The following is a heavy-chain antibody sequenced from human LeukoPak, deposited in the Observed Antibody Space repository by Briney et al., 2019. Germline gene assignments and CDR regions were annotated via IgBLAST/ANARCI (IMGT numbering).Heavy chain of an antibody. J-gene: IGHJ5*02. CDR2: IYTSGCT. CDR1: GGSISRYY. Sequence: PSETLSLTFTFSGGSISRYYWSWIRQPARKGLDGIGRIYTSGCTNYNPSLKSRITMSVATSKNQFSLKLSSVTAADTAVYYCASDSFFRSSSGWFDPWGQGTLVTVSS. V-gene: IGHV4-4*07. CDR3: ASDSFFRSSSGWFDP. D-gene: IGHD6-6*01.